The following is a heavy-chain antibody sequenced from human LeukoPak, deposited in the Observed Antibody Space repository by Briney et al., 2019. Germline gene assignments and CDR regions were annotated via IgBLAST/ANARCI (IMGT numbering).Heavy chain of an antibody. CDR2: MYYSGST. CDR3: ARGDNYGLTYFFDY. D-gene: IGHD5-24*01. V-gene: IGHV4-59*01. Sequence: PSETLSLTCTVSGGSISSYYWSWIRQPPGKGLEWIGYMYYSGSTNYNPSHKSRVTISVDTSKNQFSLKLTSVTAADTAVYYCARGDNYGLTYFFDYWGQGTLVTVSS. J-gene: IGHJ4*02. CDR1: GGSISSYY.